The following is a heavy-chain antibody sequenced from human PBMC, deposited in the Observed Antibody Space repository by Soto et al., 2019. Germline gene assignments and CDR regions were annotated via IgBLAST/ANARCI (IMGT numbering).Heavy chain of an antibody. CDR1: GFTFSSYG. CDR2: IWYDGSNK. V-gene: IGHV3-33*01. D-gene: IGHD3-22*01. CDR3: ASGDYYDSSGYYRQPQNSQYYFDY. J-gene: IGHJ4*02. Sequence: GGSLRLSCAASGFTFSSYGMHWVRQAPGKGLEWVAVIWYDGSNKYYADSVKGRFTISRDNSKNTLYLQMNSLRAEDTAVYYCASGDYYDSSGYYRQPQNSQYYFDYWGQGALVTVSS.